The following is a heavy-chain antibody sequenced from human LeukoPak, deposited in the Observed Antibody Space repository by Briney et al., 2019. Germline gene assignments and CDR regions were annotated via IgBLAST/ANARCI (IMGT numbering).Heavy chain of an antibody. Sequence: GASVKVSCKASGGTFSSYAISWVRQAPGQGLEWMGGIIPIFGTANYAQKFQGRVTITADESTSTAYMELSSLRSEHTAVYYCARVHCSITSCRRDMYYFDYWGQGTLVTVSS. CDR1: GGTFSSYA. CDR3: ARVHCSITSCRRDMYYFDY. V-gene: IGHV1-69*13. J-gene: IGHJ4*02. CDR2: IIPIFGTA. D-gene: IGHD2-2*01.